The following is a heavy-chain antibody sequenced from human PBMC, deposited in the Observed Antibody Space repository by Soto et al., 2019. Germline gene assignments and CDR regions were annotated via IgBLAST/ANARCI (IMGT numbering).Heavy chain of an antibody. CDR3: ARSLTGYYNFDY. V-gene: IGHV4-59*01. J-gene: IGHJ4*02. CDR2: IYYSGST. Sequence: SETLSLTCTVSGGSISSYYWSWIRQPPGKGLEWIGYIYYSGSTNYNPSLKSRVTISVDTSKNQFSLKLSSVTAADTAVYYCARSLTGYYNFDYWGQGTLVTVSS. CDR1: GGSISSYY. D-gene: IGHD3-9*01.